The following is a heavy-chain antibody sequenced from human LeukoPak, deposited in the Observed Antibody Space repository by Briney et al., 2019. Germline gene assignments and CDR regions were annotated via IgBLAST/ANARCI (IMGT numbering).Heavy chain of an antibody. Sequence: GSLRLSCAGEGFTLSTHGMSWVRQAPGKGLEWVSSISSRDTTTNYAASVKGRFTISRDGSKNTLYLHLNSLRAEDTAVYYCARAPPWFGDKHYGLDVWGQGTTVTVSS. CDR1: GFTLSTHG. CDR3: ARAPPWFGDKHYGLDV. V-gene: IGHV3-23*01. D-gene: IGHD3-10*01. CDR2: ISSRDTTT. J-gene: IGHJ6*02.